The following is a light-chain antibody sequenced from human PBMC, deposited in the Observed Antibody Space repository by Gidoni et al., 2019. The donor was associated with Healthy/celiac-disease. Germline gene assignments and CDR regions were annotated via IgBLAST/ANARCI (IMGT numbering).Light chain of an antibody. Sequence: DIVMIHPSDSPVASLGERATINCKSSQSVLYSSNNKNYLAWYQQKPGQPPKLLIYWASTRESGVPDRFSGSGSGTDFTLTISSLQAEDVAVYYCQQYYSTPLTFGGGTKVEIK. J-gene: IGKJ4*01. CDR1: QSVLYSSNNKNY. CDR3: QQYYSTPLT. V-gene: IGKV4-1*01. CDR2: WAS.